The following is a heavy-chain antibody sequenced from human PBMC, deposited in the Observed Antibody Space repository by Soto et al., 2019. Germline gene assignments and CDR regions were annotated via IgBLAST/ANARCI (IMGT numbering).Heavy chain of an antibody. CDR2: INAGNGNT. D-gene: IGHD6-19*01. Sequence: GASVKVSCQASGYTFTSYAMHWVRQAPGQRLEWMGWINAGNGNTKYSQMFQGRVTITRDTSASTAYMELSSLRSEDTAVYYCAREKGGAVAGPRRAEYFQHWGQGTLVTVSS. CDR3: AREKGGAVAGPRRAEYFQH. CDR1: GYTFTSYA. V-gene: IGHV1-3*01. J-gene: IGHJ1*01.